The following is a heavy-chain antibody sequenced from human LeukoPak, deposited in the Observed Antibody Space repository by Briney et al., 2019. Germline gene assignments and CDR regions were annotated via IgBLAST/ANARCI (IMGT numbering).Heavy chain of an antibody. CDR3: ARGAAAGPSRFDP. CDR1: GGSISSSSYY. Sequence: PSETLSLTCTVSGGSISSSSYYWGWIRQPPGKGLEWIGSIYYSGSTYYNPSLKSRVTISVDTSKNQFSLKLSSVTAADTAVYYCARGAAAGPSRFDPWGQGTLVTVPS. J-gene: IGHJ5*02. CDR2: IYYSGST. D-gene: IGHD6-13*01. V-gene: IGHV4-39*01.